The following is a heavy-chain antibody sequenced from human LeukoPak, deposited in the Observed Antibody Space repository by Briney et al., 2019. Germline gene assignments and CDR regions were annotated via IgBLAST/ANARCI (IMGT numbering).Heavy chain of an antibody. V-gene: IGHV4-34*01. CDR1: GGSFSGYY. CDR2: INHSGST. Sequence: PSETLSLTCAFYGGSFSGYYWSWIRQPPGKGLEWIGEINHSGSTNYNPSLKSRVTISVDTSKNQFSLKLSSVTAADTAVYYCARGHRRTVSTQGGFDYWGQGTLVTVSS. CDR3: ARGHRRTVSTQGGFDY. D-gene: IGHD4-17*01. J-gene: IGHJ4*02.